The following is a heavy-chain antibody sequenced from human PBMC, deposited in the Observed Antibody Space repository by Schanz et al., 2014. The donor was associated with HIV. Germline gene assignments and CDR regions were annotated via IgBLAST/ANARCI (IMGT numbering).Heavy chain of an antibody. Sequence: QVQLVQSGAEVKKPGASVKVSCKASGYTFTASYIHWVRQAPGQGPEWMGWISGYKGNTNYAQKLQGRVTMTADTSTSTAYMELRSLRSDDTAVYYCARVGSGSYYVRYFDYWGQGTLVTVSP. D-gene: IGHD3-10*01. CDR3: ARVGSGSYYVRYFDY. J-gene: IGHJ4*02. CDR1: GYTFTASY. V-gene: IGHV1-18*04. CDR2: ISGYKGNT.